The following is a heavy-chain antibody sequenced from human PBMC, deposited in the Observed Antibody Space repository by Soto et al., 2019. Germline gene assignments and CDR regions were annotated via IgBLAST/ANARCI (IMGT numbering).Heavy chain of an antibody. CDR1: GGTFSSYA. CDR3: ARDGYSSSWYGGYYYYYGMDV. J-gene: IGHJ6*02. Sequence: SVKVSCKASGGTFSSYAISWVRQAPGQGLEWMGGIIPIFGTANYAQKFQGRVTITADKSTSTAYMELSSLRSEDTAVYYCARDGYSSSWYGGYYYYYGMDVWGQGTTVTVSS. CDR2: IIPIFGTA. V-gene: IGHV1-69*06. D-gene: IGHD6-13*01.